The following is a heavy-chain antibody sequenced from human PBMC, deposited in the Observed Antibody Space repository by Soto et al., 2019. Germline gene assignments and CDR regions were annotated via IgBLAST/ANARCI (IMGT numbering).Heavy chain of an antibody. CDR1: GFTFSSYA. CDR2: ISGSGGST. D-gene: IGHD5-12*01. J-gene: IGHJ6*02. CDR3: AKGKGGYVPCGIDV. V-gene: IGHV3-23*01. Sequence: EVQLLESGGGLLQPGGSLRLSCAASGFTFSSYAMSWVRQAPGKGLEWVSAISGSGGSTYYADSVKGRVTISTDNSKSTLYLQMNSLRAEDTAVYYCAKGKGGYVPCGIDVWGQGTTVTVSS.